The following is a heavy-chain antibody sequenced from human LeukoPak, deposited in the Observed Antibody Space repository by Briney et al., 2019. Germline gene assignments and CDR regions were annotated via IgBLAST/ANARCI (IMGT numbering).Heavy chain of an antibody. CDR1: GFTFSSYE. J-gene: IGHJ3*02. Sequence: GSLRLSCAASGFTFSSYEMNWVRQAPGKGLEWVSYISSSGSTIYYADSVKGRFTISRDNAKNSLYLQMSSLRAEDTAVYYCARSGRDGYNWDAFDIWGQGTMVTISS. CDR2: ISSSGSTI. D-gene: IGHD5-24*01. V-gene: IGHV3-48*03. CDR3: ARSGRDGYNWDAFDI.